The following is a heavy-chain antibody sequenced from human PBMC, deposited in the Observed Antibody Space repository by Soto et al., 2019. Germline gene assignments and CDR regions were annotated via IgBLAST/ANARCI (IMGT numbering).Heavy chain of an antibody. V-gene: IGHV4-59*01. J-gene: IGHJ4*02. D-gene: IGHD2-15*01. CDR1: VVSISGSY. Sequence: PSETLSLTCSFSVVSISGSYWSCIRQSPGKGLEWLGYVYYTGSTNYSPSLRSRVSISVDTSKNEFSLRLSSVTAADTAVYFCARRVAVNAAHIEYWGQGTQVSVSS. CDR2: VYYTGST. CDR3: ARRVAVNAAHIEY.